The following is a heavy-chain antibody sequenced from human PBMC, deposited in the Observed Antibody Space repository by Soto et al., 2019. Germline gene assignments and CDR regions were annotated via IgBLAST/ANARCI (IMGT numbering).Heavy chain of an antibody. Sequence: GASVKVSCKASGYTFTNFGISWVRQAPGQGPEWMGWISGYKGNTYYAQKLQGRVTMTTDTSTSTAYMELRSLRSDDTAVYYCARDLAYCGGDCFKDVFDIWGQGTRVNVSS. CDR3: ARDLAYCGGDCFKDVFDI. V-gene: IGHV1-18*01. D-gene: IGHD2-21*01. CDR2: ISGYKGNT. CDR1: GYTFTNFG. J-gene: IGHJ3*02.